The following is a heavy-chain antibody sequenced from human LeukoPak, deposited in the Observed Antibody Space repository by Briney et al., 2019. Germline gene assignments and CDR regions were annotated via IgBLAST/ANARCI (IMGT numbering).Heavy chain of an antibody. V-gene: IGHV7-4-1*02. J-gene: IGHJ6*02. Sequence: GASVKVSCKASGYTFTSYAMNWVRQAPGQGLEWMGWINTNTGNPTYAQGFTGRFVFSLDTSVSTAYLQISSLKAEDTAVYYCARDLSMVGSWDPDYYYYYYGMDVWGQGTTVTVSS. CDR3: ARDLSMVGSWDPDYYYYYYGMDV. CDR2: INTNTGNP. CDR1: GYTFTSYA. D-gene: IGHD6-13*01.